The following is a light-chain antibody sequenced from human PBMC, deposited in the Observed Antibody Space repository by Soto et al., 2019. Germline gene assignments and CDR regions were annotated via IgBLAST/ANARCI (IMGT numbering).Light chain of an antibody. CDR1: QSVLYSSNNRNY. CDR3: QQYRTTPSWT. J-gene: IGKJ1*01. CDR2: WAS. Sequence: DIVMTQSPDSLAVSLGERATINCKSSQSVLYSSNNRNYLAWYQQKPGQPPKLLIYWASTRESGVPDRFSGRGSWTDFTLTISNLQAEDVAVYYCQQYRTTPSWTFGQGTKVEIK. V-gene: IGKV4-1*01.